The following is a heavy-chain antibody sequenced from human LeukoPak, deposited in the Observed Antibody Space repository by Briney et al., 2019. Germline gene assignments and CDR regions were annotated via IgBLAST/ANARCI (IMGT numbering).Heavy chain of an antibody. Sequence: GVLRLSCAASGFTFSSYAMSWVRQAPGKGLEWVSAISGSGGSTYYADSVKGRFTISRDNSKNTLNLHMNSLRAEDTAVYYCAKDPTHYRVWDYYETIGLSYWGQGTLVTVSS. V-gene: IGHV3-23*01. CDR1: GFTFSSYA. D-gene: IGHD3-22*01. J-gene: IGHJ4*02. CDR2: ISGSGGST. CDR3: AKDPTHYRVWDYYETIGLSY.